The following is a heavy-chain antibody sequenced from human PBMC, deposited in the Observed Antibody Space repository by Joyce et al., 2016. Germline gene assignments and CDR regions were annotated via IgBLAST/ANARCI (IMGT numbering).Heavy chain of an antibody. D-gene: IGHD1-26*01. CDR3: ARVPYSRKYYAYFFDY. Sequence: QVQLQESGPGLVKPSQTLSLTCSVSGTSISNGGNYWSWIRQSPGKGLEWIGNIHYSGSTYYHPSLRSRVTISIDTSKSQFSLKLTSVTAADTAMYYCARVPYSRKYYAYFFDYWGQGSLVTVS. CDR2: IHYSGST. J-gene: IGHJ4*02. CDR1: GTSISNGGNY. V-gene: IGHV4-31*03.